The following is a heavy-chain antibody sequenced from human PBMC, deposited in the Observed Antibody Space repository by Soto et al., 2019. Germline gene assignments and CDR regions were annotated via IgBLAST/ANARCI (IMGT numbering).Heavy chain of an antibody. V-gene: IGHV2-70*01. CDR2: IDWDDDK. Sequence: SGPTLVNPXQTLTLTCTFSGFSLSTSGMCVSWIRQPPGKALEWLALIDWDDDKYYSTSLKTRLTISKDTSKNQVVLTMTNMDPVDTATYYCARILNSGSYPGEYYFDYWGQGTLVTVSS. CDR3: ARILNSGSYPGEYYFDY. CDR1: GFSLSTSGMC. J-gene: IGHJ4*02. D-gene: IGHD1-26*01.